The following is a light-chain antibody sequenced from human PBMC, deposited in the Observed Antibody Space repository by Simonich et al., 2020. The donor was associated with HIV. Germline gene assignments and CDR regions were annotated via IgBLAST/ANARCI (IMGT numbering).Light chain of an antibody. J-gene: IGLJ3*02. Sequence: QSALTRPRSVSGSPGQSVTISCTGTSSDVGGYNYVSWYQQHPGKAPKLMIYDVSKRPSGVPNRFSGSKSGNTASLTVSGLQAEDEADYYCSSYAGSNNWVFGGGTKLTVL. CDR1: SSDVGGYNY. CDR3: SSYAGSNNWV. CDR2: DVS. V-gene: IGLV2-11*01.